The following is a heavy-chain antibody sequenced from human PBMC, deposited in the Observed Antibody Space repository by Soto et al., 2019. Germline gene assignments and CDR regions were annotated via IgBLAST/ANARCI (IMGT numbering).Heavy chain of an antibody. V-gene: IGHV5-10-1*01. D-gene: IGHD6-6*01. CDR2: IDPSDSYT. Sequence: LGESLKISCNGSGYSFTSCWISWVRQMPGKGLEWMGRIDPSDSYTNYSPSFQGHVTISADKSISTAYLQWSSLKASDTAMYYCARRAWGSSDGMDVWGQGTTVTVSS. CDR3: ARRAWGSSDGMDV. J-gene: IGHJ6*02. CDR1: GYSFTSCW.